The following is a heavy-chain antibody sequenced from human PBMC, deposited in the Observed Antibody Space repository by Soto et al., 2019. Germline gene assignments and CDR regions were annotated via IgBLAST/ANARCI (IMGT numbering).Heavy chain of an antibody. V-gene: IGHV1-2*04. CDR1: GYTFTGYF. D-gene: IGHD3-10*01. CDR2: INPNSGGT. Sequence: ASVKVSCKASGYTFTGYFMHWVRQAPGQGLEWMGWINPNSGGTNYAQKFQDWVTMTRDTSISTAYMELSRLRSDDTAVYYCAREARYGSYDYWGQGTLVTVSS. CDR3: AREARYGSYDY. J-gene: IGHJ4*02.